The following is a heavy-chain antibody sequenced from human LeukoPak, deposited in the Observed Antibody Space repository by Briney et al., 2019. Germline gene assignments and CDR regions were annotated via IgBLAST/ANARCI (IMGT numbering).Heavy chain of an antibody. V-gene: IGHV2-5*01. CDR2: IYWNDDK. Sequence: ESGPTVVKPTQTLTLTCTFSGFSLSTSAVGVGWIRQPPGKALEWLALIYWNDDKRYNPSLKSRLTITKDTSKNQVVLTMTNMDPVDTATYYCAHRLLGSGWYRAFDYWGQGTLVTVSS. CDR1: GFSLSTSAVG. CDR3: AHRLLGSGWYRAFDY. D-gene: IGHD6-19*01. J-gene: IGHJ4*02.